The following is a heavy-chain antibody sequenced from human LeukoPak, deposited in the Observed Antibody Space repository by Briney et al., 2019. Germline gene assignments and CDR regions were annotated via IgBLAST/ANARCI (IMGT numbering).Heavy chain of an antibody. CDR3: AKDHDIVVVPAASGGSYFDY. D-gene: IGHD2-2*01. CDR1: GFTFSSYA. V-gene: IGHV3-23*01. J-gene: IGHJ4*02. CDR2: ISGSSGST. Sequence: PGGSLRLSCAASGFTFSSYAMSWVRQAPGKGLEWVSAISGSSGSTYYADSVKGRFTISRDNSKNTLYLQMNSLRAEDTAVYHCAKDHDIVVVPAASGGSYFDYWGEGTLVTVSS.